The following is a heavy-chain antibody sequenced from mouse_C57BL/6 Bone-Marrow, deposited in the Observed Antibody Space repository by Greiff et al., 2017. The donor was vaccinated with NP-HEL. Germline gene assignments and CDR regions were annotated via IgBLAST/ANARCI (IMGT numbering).Heavy chain of an antibody. V-gene: IGHV3-1*01. J-gene: IGHJ4*01. CDR1: GYSITSGYD. CDR3: ARAPLPTYYAMDY. CDR2: INYSGST. Sequence: VQLKESGPGMVKPSQSLSLTCTVTGYSITSGYDWHWIRHFPGNKLEWMGYINYSGSTNYNPSLKSRISITHDTSKNHFFLKLNSVTTEDTATYYCARAPLPTYYAMDYWGQGTSVTVSS. D-gene: IGHD2-1*01.